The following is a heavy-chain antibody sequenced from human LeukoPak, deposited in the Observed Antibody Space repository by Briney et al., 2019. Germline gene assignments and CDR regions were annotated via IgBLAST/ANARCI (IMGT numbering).Heavy chain of an antibody. CDR2: TSSSGGRT. Sequence: PGGSLRLSCAASGFTFSSYAMTWVRQAPGKGLEWVSSTSSSGGRTYYADSVKGRFTISRDNSKKTLYLQMNSLRAEDTALYYCAKGAQDSSSWYRGDYWGQGTLVTVSS. J-gene: IGHJ4*02. CDR1: GFTFSSYA. CDR3: AKGAQDSSSWYRGDY. V-gene: IGHV3-23*01. D-gene: IGHD6-13*01.